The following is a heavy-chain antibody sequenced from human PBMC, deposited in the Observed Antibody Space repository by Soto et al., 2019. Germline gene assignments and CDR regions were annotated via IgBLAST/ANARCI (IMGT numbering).Heavy chain of an antibody. CDR3: VRAHALGFSNWFDP. CDR1: GYSFTTYG. J-gene: IGHJ5*02. V-gene: IGHV1-18*01. Sequence: QIQLVQSGTEVKRSGASVKVSCKTSGYSFTTYGLSWVRQAPGRGLEWVGWISGYNGNTNYAQKFQGTVILTTDTPTTTGYMEIKSLSSDDTAVYYCVRAHALGFSNWFDPWGRGTLVTVSS. CDR2: ISGYNGNT. D-gene: IGHD3-10*01.